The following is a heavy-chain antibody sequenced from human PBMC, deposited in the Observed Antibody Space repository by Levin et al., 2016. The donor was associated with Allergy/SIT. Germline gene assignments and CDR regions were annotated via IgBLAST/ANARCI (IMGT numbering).Heavy chain of an antibody. D-gene: IGHD1-26*01. V-gene: IGHV1-69*04. CDR1: GGTFSSYA. CDR3: ARVWEYGNGYWYFDL. CDR2: IIPILGIA. Sequence: SVKVSCKASGGTFSSYAISWVRQAPGQGLEWMGRIIPILGIANYAQKFQGRVTITADKSTSTAYMELSSLRSEDTAVYYCARVWEYGNGYWYFDLWGRGTLVTVSS. J-gene: IGHJ2*01.